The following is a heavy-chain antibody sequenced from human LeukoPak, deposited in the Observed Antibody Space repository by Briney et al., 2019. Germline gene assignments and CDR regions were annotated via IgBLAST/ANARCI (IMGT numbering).Heavy chain of an antibody. J-gene: IGHJ4*02. Sequence: PSETLSLTCTVSGGSIGSYYWNWIRQAPGKGLEWIGYIHYSGSTNHNSSLKSRVTISVDTSKNQYSLKLSSVTAADTAVYYCARGRLGGSGSYYNVLDYWGQGTLVTVSS. CDR2: IHYSGST. D-gene: IGHD3-10*01. V-gene: IGHV4-59*01. CDR1: GGSIGSYY. CDR3: ARGRLGGSGSYYNVLDY.